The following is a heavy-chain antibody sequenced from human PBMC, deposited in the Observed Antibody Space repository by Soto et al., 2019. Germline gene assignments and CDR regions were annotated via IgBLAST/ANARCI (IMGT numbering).Heavy chain of an antibody. Sequence: PSLEVSCKASGYNFTSYGINWVRQAPGQGLEWMGWISGYNGNTMYAQKVQGRVTMTTDTSTSTVYMELRSLRSDDTALYYCARDGIAARPTPDYWGQGTLVTVSS. D-gene: IGHD6-6*01. CDR1: GYNFTSYG. V-gene: IGHV1-18*01. J-gene: IGHJ4*02. CDR3: ARDGIAARPTPDY. CDR2: ISGYNGNT.